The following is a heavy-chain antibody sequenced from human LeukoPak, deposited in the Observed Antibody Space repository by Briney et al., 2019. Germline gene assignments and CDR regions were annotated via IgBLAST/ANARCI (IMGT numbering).Heavy chain of an antibody. Sequence: PGGSLRLSCAASGFTFSTYAMSWVRQAPGKGLQWVSAISGSGGSTYYADSVKGRFTISRDNSKNTLSLQMNSLRDEDTGIYYCARGPPLFTNWGQGTLVAVSS. CDR2: ISGSGGST. V-gene: IGHV3-23*01. CDR1: GFTFSTYA. CDR3: ARGPPLFTN. D-gene: IGHD3-10*02. J-gene: IGHJ4*02.